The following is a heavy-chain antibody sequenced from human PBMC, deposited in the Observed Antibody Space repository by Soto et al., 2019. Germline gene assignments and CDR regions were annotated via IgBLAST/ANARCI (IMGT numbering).Heavy chain of an antibody. J-gene: IGHJ3*02. CDR2: ISAYNGNT. V-gene: IGHV1-18*01. Sequence: GASVKVSCKASGYTFTSYGISWVRQAPGQGLEWTGWISAYNGNTNYAQKLQGRVTMTTDTSTSTAYMELRSLRSDDTAVYYCARDSYYDSSGYYVGAFDIWGQGTMVTVSS. D-gene: IGHD3-22*01. CDR1: GYTFTSYG. CDR3: ARDSYYDSSGYYVGAFDI.